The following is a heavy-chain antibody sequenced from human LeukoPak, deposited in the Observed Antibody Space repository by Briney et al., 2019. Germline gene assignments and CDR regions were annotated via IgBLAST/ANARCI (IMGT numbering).Heavy chain of an antibody. V-gene: IGHV3-30*02. CDR1: GFTLSSYG. D-gene: IGHD3-10*01. CDR3: AKDGIWFGVQGDWFDP. Sequence: PGGPLRLSCAAPGFTLSSYGRPWVRRAPARGLGWVAFLRYDGSNKYYADSVKGRFTISRDNSKNTLYLQMNSLRAEDTAVYYCAKDGIWFGVQGDWFDPWGQGTLVTVSS. J-gene: IGHJ5*02. CDR2: LRYDGSNK.